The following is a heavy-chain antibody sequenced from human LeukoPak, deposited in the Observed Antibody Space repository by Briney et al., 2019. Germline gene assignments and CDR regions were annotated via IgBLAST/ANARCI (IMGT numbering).Heavy chain of an antibody. CDR1: GFPSSTYD. CDR3: ARVSTSGYDI. J-gene: IGHJ3*02. D-gene: IGHD2-2*01. Sequence: GSLRLSCAASGFPSSTYDMHWVRQATGKGLEWVSGIGIAGDTYYRGSVKGRFTISRENAKNSLYLQMSSLRAGDTAVYYCARVSTSGYDIWGRGTMVTVSS. CDR2: IGIAGDT. V-gene: IGHV3-13*01.